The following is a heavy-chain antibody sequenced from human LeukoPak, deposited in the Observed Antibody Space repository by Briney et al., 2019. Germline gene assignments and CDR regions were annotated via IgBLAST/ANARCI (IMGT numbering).Heavy chain of an antibody. CDR2: ISSSGSAI. V-gene: IGHV3-48*02. Sequence: GGSLRLSCAASGFTFSSYSMNWVRQAPGKGLEWISYISSSGSAIYYADSVKGRFTISRDNVKISLSLQMNSLRDEDTAVYYCARAQDPLLYYPDNSGYYYNLDYWGQGTLVTVSS. J-gene: IGHJ4*02. D-gene: IGHD3-22*01. CDR3: ARAQDPLLYYPDNSGYYYNLDY. CDR1: GFTFSSYS.